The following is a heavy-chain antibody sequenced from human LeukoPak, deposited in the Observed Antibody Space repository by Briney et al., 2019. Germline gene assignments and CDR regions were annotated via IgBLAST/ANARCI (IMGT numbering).Heavy chain of an antibody. CDR3: VKDYDIVGWNWFDP. J-gene: IGHJ5*02. Sequence: PGGSLRPSCSTSGFTFSSYAKHWVRPAPGKGMEYVSAISSNGGSTYYADSVKGRFTISRDNSKNTLYLQMSSLRAEDTAVYYCVKDYDIVGWNWFDPWGQGTLVTVSS. D-gene: IGHD2-21*01. V-gene: IGHV3-64D*06. CDR2: ISSNGGST. CDR1: GFTFSSYA.